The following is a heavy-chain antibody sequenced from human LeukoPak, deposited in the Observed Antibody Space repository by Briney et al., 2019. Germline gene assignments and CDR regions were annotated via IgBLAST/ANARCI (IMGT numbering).Heavy chain of an antibody. D-gene: IGHD3-10*01. Sequence: GGSLRLSCAASGFTFSSHAFSWLRNAPGQGQERDSTISGSGGSTYYADSVKGRFTISRDNSKNTLYVQMSSLRADDTAVYYCAKGYYYGSGSYSTFDYWGQGTLVTVSS. CDR2: ISGSGGST. V-gene: IGHV3-23*01. CDR1: GFTFSSHA. CDR3: AKGYYYGSGSYSTFDY. J-gene: IGHJ4*02.